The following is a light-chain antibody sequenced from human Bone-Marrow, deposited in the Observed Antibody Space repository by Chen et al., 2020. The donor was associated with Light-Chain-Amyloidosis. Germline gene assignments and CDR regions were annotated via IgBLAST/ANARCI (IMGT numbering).Light chain of an antibody. CDR1: SGSIVTNY. CDR2: EDD. J-gene: IGLJ3*02. V-gene: IGLV6-57*01. Sequence: NFMLTQPHSVSESPGKTVIISCTRSSGSIVTNYVQWYQQRPGSSPTTVIYEDDQRPSGFPDRITGSIDRSSNSASLTISGLKTEDGADYYCQSYQGSSQGVFGGGTKLTV. CDR3: QSYQGSSQGV.